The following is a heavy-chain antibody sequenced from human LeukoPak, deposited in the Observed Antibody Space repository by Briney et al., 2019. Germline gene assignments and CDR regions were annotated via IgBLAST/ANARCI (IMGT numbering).Heavy chain of an antibody. J-gene: IGHJ4*02. CDR1: GFTFSSYA. CDR3: ARSPITMVQGVITTTFDY. V-gene: IGHV3-64*01. CDR2: ISSNGGST. Sequence: PGGSLRLSCAASGFTFSSYAMHWVRQAPGKGLEYVSAISSNGGSTYYANSVKGRFTISGDNSKNTLYLQMGSLRAEDMAVYYCARSPITMVQGVITTTFDYWGQGTLVTVSS. D-gene: IGHD3-10*01.